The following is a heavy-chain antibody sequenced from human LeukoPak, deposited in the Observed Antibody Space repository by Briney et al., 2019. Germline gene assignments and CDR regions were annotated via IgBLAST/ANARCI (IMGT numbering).Heavy chain of an antibody. CDR2: ISYSGSS. CDR1: GGSFSGYY. J-gene: IGHJ6*03. D-gene: IGHD6-6*01. V-gene: IGHV4-59*01. CDR3: ARRSSSDKDYYHYYYYMDV. Sequence: SETLSLTCAVYGGSFSGYYWSWIRQPPGKGLEWIGYISYSGSSNYNPSLKSRVTISVDTSKNQFSLKLSSVTAADTAVYYCARRSSSDKDYYHYYYYMDVWGKGTTVTVSS.